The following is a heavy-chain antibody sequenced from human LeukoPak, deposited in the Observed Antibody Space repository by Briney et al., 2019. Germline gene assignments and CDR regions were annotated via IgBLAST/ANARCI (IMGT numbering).Heavy chain of an antibody. Sequence: SETLSLTCTVSGGSISSAAYNWSWIRQHPGEGLEWVGHIYYSGSTYHNPSLKSRLTMSVDTSKNQFSLRLSSVTAADTAVYYCARAQSYFDYWGQGTLVTVSS. CDR3: ARAQSYFDY. V-gene: IGHV4-31*03. J-gene: IGHJ4*02. CDR2: IYYSGST. CDR1: GGSISSAAYN.